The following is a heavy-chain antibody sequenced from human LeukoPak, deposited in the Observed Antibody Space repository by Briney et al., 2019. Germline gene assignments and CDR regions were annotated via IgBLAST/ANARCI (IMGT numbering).Heavy chain of an antibody. Sequence: GGSLRLSCAVSGFSVSSFGMSWVRQARGRGLEWISAISLNGETTWYADSVKGRFTISRDNSKNTLYLQLTSLRAEDTAVYYCAQGFSSGWSPYWGQGSLVSVSS. J-gene: IGHJ4*02. CDR2: ISLNGETT. CDR3: AQGFSSGWSPY. V-gene: IGHV3-23*01. CDR1: GFSVSSFG. D-gene: IGHD6-19*01.